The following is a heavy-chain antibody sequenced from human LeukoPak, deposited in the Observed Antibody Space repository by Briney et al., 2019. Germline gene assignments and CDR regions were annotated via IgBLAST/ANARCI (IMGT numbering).Heavy chain of an antibody. D-gene: IGHD5-24*01. CDR3: ASLVSRRDSYSGDY. J-gene: IGHJ4*02. CDR2: ISSNGDST. Sequence: GGSLRLSCAASGFTFSSYVMHWVRQAPGKGLEFVSGISSNGDSTSYANSVKGRFTISRDNSKNTLYLQVGSLRVEDMAVYYCASLVSRRDSYSGDYWGQGTLATVSS. V-gene: IGHV3-64*01. CDR1: GFTFSSYV.